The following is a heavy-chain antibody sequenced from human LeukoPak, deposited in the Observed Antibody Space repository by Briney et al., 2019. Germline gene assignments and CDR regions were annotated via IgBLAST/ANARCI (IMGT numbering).Heavy chain of an antibody. CDR3: ARVVRAAGAFDI. D-gene: IGHD6-25*01. CDR1: GGSISSSSHY. V-gene: IGHV4-31*03. J-gene: IGHJ3*02. Sequence: PSETLSLTCTVSGGSISSSSHYWGWIRQHPGKGLEWIGYIYYSGSTYYNPSLKSRVTISVDTSKNQFSLKLSSVTAADTAVYYCARVVRAAGAFDIWGQGTMVTVSS. CDR2: IYYSGST.